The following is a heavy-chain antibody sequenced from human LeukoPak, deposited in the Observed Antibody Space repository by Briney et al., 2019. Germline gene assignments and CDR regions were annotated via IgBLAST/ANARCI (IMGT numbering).Heavy chain of an antibody. D-gene: IGHD2-15*01. J-gene: IGHJ5*02. CDR1: GYNFTDHG. CDR3: ARDLGYCSGDGCIRNWFDP. Sequence: ASVKVSCKASGYNFTDHGISWVRQAPGQGLEWMGWISTYNDDTNYARDLQDRVTLTKDTSTSTVYMELRSLRSDDRAIYYCARDLGYCSGDGCIRNWFDPWGQGILVTVSS. V-gene: IGHV1-18*01. CDR2: ISTYNDDT.